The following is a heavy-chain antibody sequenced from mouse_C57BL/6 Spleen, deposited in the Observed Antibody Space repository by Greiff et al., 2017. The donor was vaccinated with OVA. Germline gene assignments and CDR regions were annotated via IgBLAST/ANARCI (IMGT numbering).Heavy chain of an antibody. CDR2: INPNNGGT. V-gene: IGHV1-18*01. D-gene: IGHD2-4*01. CDR3: ARRDDYDGYYFDY. CDR1: GYTFTDYN. J-gene: IGHJ2*01. Sequence: VQLKESGPELVKPGASVKIPCKASGYTFTDYNMDWVKQSHGKSLEWIGDINPNNGGTIYNQKFKGKATLTVDKSSSTAYMELRSLTSEDTAVYYCARRDDYDGYYFDYWGQGTTLTVSS.